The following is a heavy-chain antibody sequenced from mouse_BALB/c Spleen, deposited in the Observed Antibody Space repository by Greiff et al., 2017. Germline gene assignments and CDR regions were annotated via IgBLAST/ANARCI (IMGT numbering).Heavy chain of an antibody. CDR1: GFTFSSYG. D-gene: IGHD1-2*01. J-gene: IGHJ3*01. V-gene: IGHV5-6*01. CDR3: ARGFTTAPWFAY. CDR2: ISSGGSYT. Sequence: EVMLVESGGDLVKPGGSLKLSCAASGFTFSSYGMSWVRQTPDKRLEWVATISSGGSYTYYPDSVKGRFTISRDNAKNTLYLQMSSLKSEDTAMYYCARGFTTAPWFAYWGQGTLVTVSA.